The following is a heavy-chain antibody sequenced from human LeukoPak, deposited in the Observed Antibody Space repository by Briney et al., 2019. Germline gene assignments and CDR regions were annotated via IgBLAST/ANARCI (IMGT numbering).Heavy chain of an antibody. D-gene: IGHD3-16*01. J-gene: IGHJ4*02. CDR3: AKAPRGNDDYFDY. V-gene: IGHV3-9*01. Sequence: GRSLRLSCAASGFTFDDYGMHWVRQAPGKGLEWVSGISCNSGSIGYADSVEGRFTISRDNAKNSLYLQMNSLRAEDTALYYCAKAPRGNDDYFDYWGQGTLVTVSS. CDR2: ISCNSGSI. CDR1: GFTFDDYG.